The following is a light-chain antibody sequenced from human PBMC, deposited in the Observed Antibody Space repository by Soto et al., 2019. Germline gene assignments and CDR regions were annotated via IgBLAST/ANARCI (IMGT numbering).Light chain of an antibody. CDR3: QQSYRTLFH. CDR2: AAS. J-gene: IGKJ5*01. Sequence: DIQMTQSPSSLSASVGDRVTITCRASQSISSYLNWYQQKPGKAPKLLIYAASSLQSGVPSRFSGSGSGTDFTLTISLLQPEDFATYDCQQSYRTLFHFGQGTRLEIK. V-gene: IGKV1-39*01. CDR1: QSISSY.